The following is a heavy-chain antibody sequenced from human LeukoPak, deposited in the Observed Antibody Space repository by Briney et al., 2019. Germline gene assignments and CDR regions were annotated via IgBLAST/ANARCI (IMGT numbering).Heavy chain of an antibody. D-gene: IGHD2-15*01. CDR3: AKDVSLGFCSGGSCSVHFHS. Sequence: GGSLRLSCAASGFTFANYAMHWVRQAPGKGLEWVLGISWNSGSTAYVASVKGRFTIYRDNANNSLHLQMDILTPGAMVFYYFAKDVSLGFCSGGSCSVHFHSWGQGTLVTVSS. J-gene: IGHJ4*02. CDR2: ISWNSGST. CDR1: GFTFANYA. V-gene: IGHV3-9*03.